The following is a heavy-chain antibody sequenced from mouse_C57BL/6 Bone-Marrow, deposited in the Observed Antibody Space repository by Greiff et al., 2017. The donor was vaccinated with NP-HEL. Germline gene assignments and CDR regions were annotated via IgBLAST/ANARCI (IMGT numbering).Heavy chain of an antibody. V-gene: IGHV1-59*01. Sequence: VKLQQPGAELVRPGTSVKLSCKASGYTFTSYWMHWVKQRPGQGLEWIGVIDPSDSYTNYNQKFKGKATLTVDTSSSTAYMQLSSLTSEDSAVYYCAGDGSSYAWFADWGKGTLVTVSA. CDR1: GYTFTSYW. CDR3: AGDGSSYAWFAD. CDR2: IDPSDSYT. D-gene: IGHD1-1*01. J-gene: IGHJ3*01.